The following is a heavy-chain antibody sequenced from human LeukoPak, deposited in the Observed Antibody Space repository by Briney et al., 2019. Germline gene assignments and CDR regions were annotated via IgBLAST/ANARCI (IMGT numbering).Heavy chain of an antibody. Sequence: SETLSLTCTVSGGSISSGDYYWSWIRQPPGKGLEWIGYIYYSGSTYYNPSLKSRVTISVDTSKNQFSLKLSSVTAADTAVYYCARGANMVRGVIPVYWGQGTLVTVSS. CDR3: ARGANMVRGVIPVY. V-gene: IGHV4-30-4*01. D-gene: IGHD3-10*01. J-gene: IGHJ4*02. CDR1: GGSISSGDYY. CDR2: IYYSGST.